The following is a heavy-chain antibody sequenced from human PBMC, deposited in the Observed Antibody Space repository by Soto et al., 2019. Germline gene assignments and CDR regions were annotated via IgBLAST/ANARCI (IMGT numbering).Heavy chain of an antibody. CDR3: WRDLAEGDL. J-gene: IGHJ4*02. D-gene: IGHD3-16*01. CDR2: INPMGGST. CDR1: GYTFINYY. V-gene: IGHV1-46*01. Sequence: ASVKVSCKASGYTFINYYIHWVRQAPGQGLEGMAIINPMGGSTNYAQEFQGRVTLTSDTSTSTVYMEMSSLRFEDTALFYCWRDLAEGDLWGKGTLVTVSS.